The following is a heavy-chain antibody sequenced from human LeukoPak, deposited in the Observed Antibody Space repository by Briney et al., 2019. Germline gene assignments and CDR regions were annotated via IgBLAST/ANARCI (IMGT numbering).Heavy chain of an antibody. V-gene: IGHV3-30*04. CDR3: AMEVVPAAFDY. Sequence: GGSLRLSCAASGFTFSSYAMHWVRQAPGKGLEWVAVISYDGSNKYYADSVKGRFTISRDNSKNRLYLQMNSLRAEDTAVYYCAMEVVPAAFDYWGQGTLVTVSS. D-gene: IGHD2-2*01. J-gene: IGHJ4*02. CDR2: ISYDGSNK. CDR1: GFTFSSYA.